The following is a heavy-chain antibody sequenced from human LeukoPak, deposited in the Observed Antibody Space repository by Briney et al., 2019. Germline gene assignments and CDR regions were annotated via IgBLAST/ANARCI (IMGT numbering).Heavy chain of an antibody. D-gene: IGHD1-26*01. CDR1: GGSISSSSYY. CDR3: ARVVSGSYQRYYYYYMDV. J-gene: IGHJ6*03. CDR2: ISYSGSS. V-gene: IGHV4-39*07. Sequence: PSETLSLTCTVSGGSISSSSYYWCWIRQPPGEGLEWIGSISYSGSSYYNPSLKSRVTISVDTSKNQFSLKLTSVTAADTAVYYCARVVSGSYQRYYYYYMDVWGKGTTVTVSS.